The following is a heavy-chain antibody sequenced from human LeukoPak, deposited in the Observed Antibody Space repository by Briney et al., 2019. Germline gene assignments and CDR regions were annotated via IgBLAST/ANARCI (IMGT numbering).Heavy chain of an antibody. Sequence: GGSLRLSCAASGFTFSSYWVSWVRQAPGKGLEWVANIKQDGSEKYYVDSVKGRFTISRDNAKNSLFLQMNSLRAEDTAVYYCARGLRYYYYYMDVWGKGTTVTVSS. J-gene: IGHJ6*03. CDR3: ARGLRYYYYYMDV. V-gene: IGHV3-7*01. CDR2: IKQDGSEK. CDR1: GFTFSSYW.